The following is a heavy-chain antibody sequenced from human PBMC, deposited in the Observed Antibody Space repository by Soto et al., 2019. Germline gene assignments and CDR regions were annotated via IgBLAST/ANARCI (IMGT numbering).Heavy chain of an antibody. CDR3: AKDWASI. V-gene: IGHV3-23*01. CDR1: GFTFSTYS. D-gene: IGHD3-16*01. J-gene: IGHJ3*02. Sequence: EVQLLESGGGLVQPGGSLRISCAASGFTFSTYSMTWVRQAPGKGLEWVSTISGSGGSTYYIDSVKGRFTISRDNSKNTLYLQMNSLRAADTAGDYCAKDWASIWGQGTMVTVSS. CDR2: ISGSGGST.